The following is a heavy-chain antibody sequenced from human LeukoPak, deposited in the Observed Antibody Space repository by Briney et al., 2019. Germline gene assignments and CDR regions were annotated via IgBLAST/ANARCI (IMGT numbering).Heavy chain of an antibody. V-gene: IGHV4-59*01. Sequence: ETLSLTCTVSGGSISSYYWSWIRQPPGKGLEWIGYIYYSGSTNYNPSLKSRVTISVDTSKNQFSLKLSSVTAADTAVYYCARWGGYYDSSGHQPFDIWGQGTMVTVSS. D-gene: IGHD3-22*01. CDR1: GGSISSYY. CDR3: ARWGGYYDSSGHQPFDI. CDR2: IYYSGST. J-gene: IGHJ3*02.